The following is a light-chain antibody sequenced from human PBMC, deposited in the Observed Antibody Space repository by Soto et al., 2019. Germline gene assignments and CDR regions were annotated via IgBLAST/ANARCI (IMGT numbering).Light chain of an antibody. Sequence: QSMLTQPACVSGSPGQSITISCTGTSSDVGGYNYVSWYQQHPGKAPKLLIYDVSNRPSGVSNRFSGSKSGNTASLTISGLQAEDEADYYCSSYTSRSTLTVFGTGTKLTVL. V-gene: IGLV2-14*01. CDR3: SSYTSRSTLTV. CDR2: DVS. CDR1: SSDVGGYNY. J-gene: IGLJ1*01.